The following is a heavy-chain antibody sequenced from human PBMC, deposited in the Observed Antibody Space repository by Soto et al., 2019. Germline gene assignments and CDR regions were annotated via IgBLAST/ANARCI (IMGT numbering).Heavy chain of an antibody. J-gene: IGHJ5*02. CDR1: GGTFSSYA. V-gene: IGHV1-69*06. CDR3: ASAAVEYPSTIPNWFDP. Sequence: QVQLVQSGAEVKKPGSSVKVSCKASGGTFSSYAISWVRQAPGQGLEWMGGIIPISGTANYAQKFQGRVTITADKSTSTAYMELGSLRSEDTAVYYCASAAVEYPSTIPNWFDPWGQGTLVTVSS. D-gene: IGHD5-12*01. CDR2: IIPISGTA.